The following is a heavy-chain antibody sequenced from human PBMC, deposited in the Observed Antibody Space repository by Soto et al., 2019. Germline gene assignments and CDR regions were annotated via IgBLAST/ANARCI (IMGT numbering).Heavy chain of an antibody. J-gene: IGHJ6*02. V-gene: IGHV3-23*01. Sequence: QPGGSLRLSCAASGFTFSSYAMSWVRQAPGKGLEWVSAISGSGGSTYYADSVKGRFTISRDNSKNTLYLQMNSLRAEDTAVYYCAKGIVVVPAAIEKGIYYYYGMDVWGQGTTVTVSS. CDR2: ISGSGGST. CDR3: AKGIVVVPAAIEKGIYYYYGMDV. CDR1: GFTFSSYA. D-gene: IGHD2-2*01.